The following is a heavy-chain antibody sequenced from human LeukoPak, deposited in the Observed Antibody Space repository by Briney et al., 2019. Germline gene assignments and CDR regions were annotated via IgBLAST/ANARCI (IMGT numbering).Heavy chain of an antibody. Sequence: GESLKISCKGSGYIFTNYWIAWVRQMPGKGLEWMGIIYPGDSDTRYSPSFQGQVTISADKSISTAYLQWSSLKASDTAMYYCARSSYDSSGYRLDAFDIWGQGTMVTVSS. CDR1: GYIFTNYW. CDR2: IYPGDSDT. V-gene: IGHV5-51*01. J-gene: IGHJ3*02. CDR3: ARSSYDSSGYRLDAFDI. D-gene: IGHD3-22*01.